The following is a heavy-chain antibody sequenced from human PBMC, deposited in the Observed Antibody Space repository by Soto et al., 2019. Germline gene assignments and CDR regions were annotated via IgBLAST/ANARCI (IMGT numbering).Heavy chain of an antibody. CDR1: GFTVSSNY. CDR2: IYSGGST. V-gene: IGHV3-66*01. Sequence: GGSLRLSCAASGFTVSSNYMSWVRQAPGKGLEWVSVIYSGGSTYYADSVKGRFTISRDNSKNTLYLQMNSLRAEDTAVYYCATETYGSGSYYNSVDYWGQGTLVTVSS. CDR3: ATETYGSGSYYNSVDY. J-gene: IGHJ4*02. D-gene: IGHD3-10*01.